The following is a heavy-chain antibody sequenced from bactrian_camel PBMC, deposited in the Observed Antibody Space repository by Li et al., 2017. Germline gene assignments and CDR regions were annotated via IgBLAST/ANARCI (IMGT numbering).Heavy chain of an antibody. Sequence: HVQLVESGGGSVQAGGSLRLSCAGSGYTHPMYCLGWFRQAPGKEREGVATIDSDGRTSYADSVKGRFTISKDNAKNTLYLEMDSLKAEDTGMYYCAADLGNCFGIPQMLESAYNYWGQGTQVTVS. D-gene: IGHD1*01. V-gene: IGHV3S55*01. CDR3: AADLGNCFGIPQMLESAYNY. J-gene: IGHJ4*01. CDR1: GYTHPMYC. CDR2: IDSDGRT.